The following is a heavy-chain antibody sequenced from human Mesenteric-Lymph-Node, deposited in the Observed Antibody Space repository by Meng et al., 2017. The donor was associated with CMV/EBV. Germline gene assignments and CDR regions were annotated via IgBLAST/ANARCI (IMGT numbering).Heavy chain of an antibody. CDR3: ATDDYGGNPAY. V-gene: IGHV3-21*01. J-gene: IGHJ4*02. CDR1: GFTFSSYS. CDR2: ISTSSSYI. D-gene: IGHD4-23*01. Sequence: GGSLRLSCAASGFTFSSYSMNWVRQAPGKGLEWVSSISTSSSYIYYADSVKGRFTISRDNAKNSLYLQMNSLRAEDTALYFCATDDYGGNPAYWGQGTLVTVSS.